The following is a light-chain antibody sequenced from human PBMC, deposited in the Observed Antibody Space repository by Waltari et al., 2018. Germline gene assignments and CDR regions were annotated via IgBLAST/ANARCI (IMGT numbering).Light chain of an antibody. J-gene: IGKJ1*01. CDR1: QSVGGT. CDR3: QHYVRLPAT. V-gene: IGKV3-20*01. CDR2: GAS. Sequence: EIVFTQYPGTLSLSPGERATISCKASQSVGGTLAWYQQKPGQAPRLLMYGASIRAPGTPDRFSGTGSGTDFSLTISRLEPEDFAVYYCQHYVRLPATFGQGTKVEIK.